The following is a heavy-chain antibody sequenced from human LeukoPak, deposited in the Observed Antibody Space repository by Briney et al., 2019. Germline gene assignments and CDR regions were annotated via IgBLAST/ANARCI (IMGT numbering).Heavy chain of an antibody. CDR2: IKEDGSQK. D-gene: IGHD2-8*02. CDR1: GFTFSSYA. V-gene: IGHV3-7*01. CDR3: AKDSRFCTGYDCRGDAFDS. J-gene: IGHJ3*02. Sequence: PGGSLRLSCAASGFTFSSYAMSWVRQSPGKGLEWVANIKEDGSQKYDVDSVRGRFTISRDNAKNSLFLQMDSLRAEDTAVYYCAKDSRFCTGYDCRGDAFDSWGQGTMVTVTS.